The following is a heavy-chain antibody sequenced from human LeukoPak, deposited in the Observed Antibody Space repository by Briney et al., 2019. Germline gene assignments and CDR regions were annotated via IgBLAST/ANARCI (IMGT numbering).Heavy chain of an antibody. J-gene: IGHJ3*02. CDR3: ARDWKDPAAFDI. Sequence: GESLKISCKASGYTFTSYWIGWVRRMPGKGLEWMAIINPGDSDTRYSPSFQGQVTISADKSISTAYLQWSSLKASDTAVYFCARDWKDPAAFDIWGQGTMVTVSS. CDR1: GYTFTSYW. D-gene: IGHD1-1*01. CDR2: INPGDSDT. V-gene: IGHV5-51*01.